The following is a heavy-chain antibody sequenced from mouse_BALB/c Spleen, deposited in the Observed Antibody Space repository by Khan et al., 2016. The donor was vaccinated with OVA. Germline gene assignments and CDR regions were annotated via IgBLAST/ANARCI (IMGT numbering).Heavy chain of an antibody. D-gene: IGHD1-3*01. Sequence: QVQLKQSGPGLVAPSQTLSITCTVSGFSLSNYGVHWVRQPPGKGLEWLGVIWAGGSTNHNSALMSRLSISKDDSKSQVFLKMNRLQTDDTAMYYCARALYNGAWFAYWGQGTLVTVSA. CDR3: ARALYNGAWFAY. J-gene: IGHJ3*01. CDR2: IWAGGST. V-gene: IGHV2-9*02. CDR1: GFSLSNYG.